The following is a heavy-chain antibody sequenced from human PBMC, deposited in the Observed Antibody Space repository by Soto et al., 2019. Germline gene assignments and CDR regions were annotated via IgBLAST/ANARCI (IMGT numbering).Heavy chain of an antibody. J-gene: IGHJ3*02. CDR3: APRKSGSFNIGAFDI. D-gene: IGHD3-10*01. CDR1: GCSFSTYE. CDR2: ISKNGIDI. Sequence: GSLRLSCAASGCSFSTYEMNWVRQAPGKGLEWVSYISKNGIDIYYADSVKGRFTISRDNANNSLFLQMNSLRAEDTAVYYCAPRKSGSFNIGAFDIWGQGTMVTVSS. V-gene: IGHV3-48*03.